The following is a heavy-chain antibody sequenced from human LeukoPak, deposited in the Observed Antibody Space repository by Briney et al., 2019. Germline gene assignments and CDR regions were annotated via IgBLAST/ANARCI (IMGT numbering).Heavy chain of an antibody. D-gene: IGHD2-2*01. CDR3: AKDGKGVDIVVVPAAMGPGDI. V-gene: IGHV3-30*18. CDR2: ISYEGSNK. Sequence: GGSLRLSCAASGFTFSSYGMHWVRQAPGKGLEWVAVISYEGSNKYYADSVKGRFTISRDNSKNTLYLQMNSLRAEDTAVYYCAKDGKGVDIVVVPAAMGPGDIWGQGTMVTVSS. CDR1: GFTFSSYG. J-gene: IGHJ3*02.